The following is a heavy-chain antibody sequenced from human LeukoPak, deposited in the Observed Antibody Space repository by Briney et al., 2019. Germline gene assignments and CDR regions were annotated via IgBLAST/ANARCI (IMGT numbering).Heavy chain of an antibody. CDR1: GGSFSGYY. V-gene: IGHV4-34*01. D-gene: IGHD6-13*01. CDR3: ARAWRYSSSWYLGNWFDP. J-gene: IGHJ5*02. CDR2: INHSGST. Sequence: SETLSLTCAVYGGSFSGYYWSWIRQPPGKGLEWIGEINHSGSTNYNPSLKSRVTISVDTSKNQFSLKLSSVTAADTAVYYCARAWRYSSSWYLGNWFDPWGQGTLVTVSS.